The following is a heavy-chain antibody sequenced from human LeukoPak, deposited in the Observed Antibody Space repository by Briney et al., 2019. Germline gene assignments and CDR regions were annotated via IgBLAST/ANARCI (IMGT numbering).Heavy chain of an antibody. J-gene: IGHJ5*02. Sequence: SETLSLTCTVSGYSISSGYHWGWIRQPPGKGLEWIGYVYKSGSTYYNPSLKSRVTISVDTSKNQFSLKLNSVTAADTAVYYCARVSLCSGGSCYGVWFDPWGQGTLVTVSS. D-gene: IGHD2-15*01. CDR3: ARVSLCSGGSCYGVWFDP. CDR2: VYKSGST. V-gene: IGHV4-38-2*02. CDR1: GYSISSGYH.